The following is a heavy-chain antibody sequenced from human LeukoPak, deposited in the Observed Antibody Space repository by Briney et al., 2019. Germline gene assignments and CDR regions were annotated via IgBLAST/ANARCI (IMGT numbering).Heavy chain of an antibody. D-gene: IGHD2/OR15-2a*01. Sequence: ASVKVSCKASGCTFTGYYMHWVRQAPGQGLEWMGRINPNSGGTNYAQKFQGRVTMTRDTSISTAYMELSRLRSDDTAVYYCAVLRTYYFDYWGQGTLVTVSS. V-gene: IGHV1-2*06. CDR3: AVLRTYYFDY. CDR1: GCTFTGYY. CDR2: INPNSGGT. J-gene: IGHJ4*02.